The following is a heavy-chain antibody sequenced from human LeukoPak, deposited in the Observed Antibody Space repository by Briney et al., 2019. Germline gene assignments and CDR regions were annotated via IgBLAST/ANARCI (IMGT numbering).Heavy chain of an antibody. CDR1: GGSFSSGSYN. CDR3: ARDLYCSSISCPSNNWFDP. D-gene: IGHD2-2*01. Sequence: SETLSLTCTASGGSFSSGSYNWSWIRQPAGKGLEWIVRIYTRGSTNYHPSLKSRVTIPVDTSKNQYSLNLSSVTAADTAVYYCARDLYCSSISCPSNNWFDPWGQGTLVTVSS. V-gene: IGHV4-61*02. J-gene: IGHJ5*02. CDR2: IYTRGST.